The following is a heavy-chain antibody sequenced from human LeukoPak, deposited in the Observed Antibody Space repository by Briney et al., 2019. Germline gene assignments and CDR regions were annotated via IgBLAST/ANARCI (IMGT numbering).Heavy chain of an antibody. J-gene: IGHJ4*02. CDR2: AYSSGHT. CDR1: GGSISDNY. Sequence: SETLSLTCTVSGGSISDNYWSWIRQPPGKGLEWMGYAYSSGHTIYNSSLKSRVAMSLDTSKSQFSLRLSPVTAADTALYFCARHPFATPFDSWGPGTLVTVSS. CDR3: ARHPFATPFDS. D-gene: IGHD2-15*01. V-gene: IGHV4-59*08.